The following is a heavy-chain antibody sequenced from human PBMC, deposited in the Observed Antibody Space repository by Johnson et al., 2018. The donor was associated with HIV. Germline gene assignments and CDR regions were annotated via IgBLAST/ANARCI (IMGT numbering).Heavy chain of an antibody. D-gene: IGHD2-15*01. J-gene: IGHJ3*02. CDR3: ARWGRKDRRDAFDI. CDR2: IKQDGSEK. CDR1: GFTVSSNY. V-gene: IGHV3-7*02. Sequence: VQLVESGGGLIQPGGSLRLSCAASGFTVSSNYMSWVRQAPGKGLEWVANIKQDGSEKYYVDSVKGRFTISRDNAKNSLYLQMNSLRAEDTAVYYCARWGRKDRRDAFDIWGQGTMVTVSS.